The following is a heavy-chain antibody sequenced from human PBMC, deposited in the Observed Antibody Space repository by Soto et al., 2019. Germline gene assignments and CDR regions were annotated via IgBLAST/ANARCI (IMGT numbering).Heavy chain of an antibody. CDR1: GFPFIYW. CDR2: MNSDGSTI. V-gene: IGHV3-74*01. D-gene: IGHD6-13*01. J-gene: IGHJ4*02. Sequence: PGGSLRLSCAASGFPFIYWMQWVRQVPGKGLVWVSRMNSDGSTITHADSVKGRFTISRDNAKNTLYLHMSSLRVDDTAVYFCVRDIMRPSAAGSLDYWGQGKQVTVSS. CDR3: VRDIMRPSAAGSLDY.